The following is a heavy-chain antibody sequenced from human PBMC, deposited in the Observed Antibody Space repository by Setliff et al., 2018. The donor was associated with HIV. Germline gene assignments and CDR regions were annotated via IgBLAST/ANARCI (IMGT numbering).Heavy chain of an antibody. V-gene: IGHV4-4*02. Sequence: SETLSLTCTVSGGAISSNKWWSWVRQSPGKGLEWIGEISHSGTANYNASLKSPVTMSIDKSTDQFSLKMRSVTAADTAVYYCARATRRNDAFDIWGQGTMVTVS. CDR1: GGAISSNKW. D-gene: IGHD1-1*01. J-gene: IGHJ3*02. CDR2: ISHSGTA. CDR3: ARATRRNDAFDI.